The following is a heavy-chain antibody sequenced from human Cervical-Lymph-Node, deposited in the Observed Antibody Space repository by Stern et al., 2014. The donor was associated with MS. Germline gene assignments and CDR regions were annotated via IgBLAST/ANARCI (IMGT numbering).Heavy chain of an antibody. J-gene: IGHJ4*02. Sequence: QVQLVQSGAEVKKTGSSVKVSCKASGGTFSSYAISWVRQAPGQGLEWMGGIIPIFGTANYAQKFQGRVTITADESTSTAYMELSSLRSEDTAVYYCARERQGTYGDYNGYWGQGTLVTVSS. CDR3: ARERQGTYGDYNGY. V-gene: IGHV1-69*01. CDR2: IIPIFGTA. CDR1: GGTFSSYA. D-gene: IGHD4-17*01.